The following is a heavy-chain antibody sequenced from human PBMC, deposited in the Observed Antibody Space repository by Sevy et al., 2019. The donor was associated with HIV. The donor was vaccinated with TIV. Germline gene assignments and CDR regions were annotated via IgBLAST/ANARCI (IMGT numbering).Heavy chain of an antibody. CDR3: ARRNDFDI. Sequence: SETLSLTCTVSGGSINSYHWNWIRQPPGKGLEWIGYVYYTGGTNYNASLKNRITISIGRTKKQFSLKLTSVTAADTAEYYCARRNDFDIWGQGTMVTVSS. J-gene: IGHJ3*02. CDR2: VYYTGGT. CDR1: GGSINSYH. V-gene: IGHV4-59*08.